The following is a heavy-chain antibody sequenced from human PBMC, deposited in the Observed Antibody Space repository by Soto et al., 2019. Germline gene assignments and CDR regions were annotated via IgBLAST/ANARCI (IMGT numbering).Heavy chain of an antibody. CDR1: GFTFSTYA. V-gene: IGHV3-23*01. D-gene: IGHD3-16*01. CDR3: AKGVGGSGILKFDS. J-gene: IGHJ4*02. Sequence: EVQLLESGGDLLQPGGSLRLSCAASGFTFSTYAMGWVRQAPGEGLEWVSAISGSGGSTYYADSVKGRFIISRDNPKNPLNLQMNSLRVEDTAVYYCAKGVGGSGILKFDSWGQGSLVTVSS. CDR2: ISGSGGST.